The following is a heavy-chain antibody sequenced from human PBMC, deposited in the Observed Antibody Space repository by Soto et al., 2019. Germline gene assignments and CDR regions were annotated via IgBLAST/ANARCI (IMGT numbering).Heavy chain of an antibody. D-gene: IGHD3-16*02. Sequence: LRLSCAASGFTFSSYSMNWVRQAPGKGLEWVSSISSSSSYIYYADSVKGRFTISRDNAKNSLYLQMNSLRAEDTAVYYCARSDYDYVWGSYRYTAPYFQHWGQGTLVTVSS. V-gene: IGHV3-21*01. CDR1: GFTFSSYS. CDR3: ARSDYDYVWGSYRYTAPYFQH. J-gene: IGHJ1*01. CDR2: ISSSSSYI.